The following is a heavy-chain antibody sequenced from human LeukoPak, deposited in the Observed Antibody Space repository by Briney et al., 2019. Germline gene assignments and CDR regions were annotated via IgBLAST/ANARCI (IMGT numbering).Heavy chain of an antibody. CDR2: ISAYNGNT. J-gene: IGHJ5*02. Sequence: GASVKVSCKASGYTFTSYGISWVRQAPGQGLEWMGWISAYNGNTNYAQKLQGRVTMTTDTSTSTAYMELRSLRSDDTAVYYCARDDPDLKAHNWFDPWGQGTLVTVS. V-gene: IGHV1-18*01. CDR3: ARDDPDLKAHNWFDP. CDR1: GYTFTSYG.